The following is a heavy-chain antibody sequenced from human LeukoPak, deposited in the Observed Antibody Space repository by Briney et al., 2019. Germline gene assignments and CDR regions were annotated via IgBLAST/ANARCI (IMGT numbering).Heavy chain of an antibody. CDR2: INPNRGDR. Sequence: ASVKVSFKASGYTFTNFYMHWVRQAPGHGLEWMGWINPNRGDRNYAQKFQGRVTMTRDTSISTAFMELSRLTSDDTAVYYCTRDLLGFATTPLSDWGQGTLVTVSS. V-gene: IGHV1-2*02. J-gene: IGHJ4*02. D-gene: IGHD1-14*01. CDR3: TRDLLGFATTPLSD. CDR1: GYTFTNFY.